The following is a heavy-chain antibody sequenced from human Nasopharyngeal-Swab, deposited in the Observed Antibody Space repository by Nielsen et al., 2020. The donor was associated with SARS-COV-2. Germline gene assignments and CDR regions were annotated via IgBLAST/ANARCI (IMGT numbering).Heavy chain of an antibody. D-gene: IGHD2-21*02. CDR3: AAASCGGDCYYHWGVDV. CDR2: IVVGSGNT. V-gene: IGHV1-58*02. Sequence: SVKVSCKASGFTFTSSAMQWVRQARGQRLVWIGWIVVGSGNTNYAQKFQERVTITRDMSTSTAYMELSSLSSEDTAVYYCAAASCGGDCYYHWGVDVWGQGTTVTVSS. CDR1: GFTFTSSA. J-gene: IGHJ6*02.